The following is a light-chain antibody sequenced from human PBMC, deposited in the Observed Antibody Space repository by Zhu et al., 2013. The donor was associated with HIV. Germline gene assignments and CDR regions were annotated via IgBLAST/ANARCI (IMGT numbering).Light chain of an antibody. J-gene: IGKJ4*01. CDR2: GAS. V-gene: IGKV3-20*01. Sequence: EFVLTQSPGTLSLSPGERATLSCRASQSVKSHLAWYQQRPGQAPRLLIHGASSRATGIPDRFSGSGSETDFTLTITSLEPEDFAMYYCQQYGSPPVLTFGGGTRVEIK. CDR1: QSVKSH. CDR3: QQYGSPPVLT.